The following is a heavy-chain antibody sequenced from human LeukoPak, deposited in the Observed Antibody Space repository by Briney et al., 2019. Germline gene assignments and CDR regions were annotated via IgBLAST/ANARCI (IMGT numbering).Heavy chain of an antibody. CDR3: ARGWTAAGNNWFDP. J-gene: IGHJ5*02. CDR1: GGSISSGGYY. V-gene: IGHV4-31*03. Sequence: ASQTLSLTCTVSGGSISSGGYYWSWIRQHPGKGLEWIGYIYYSGSTYYNPSLKSRVTISVDTSKNQFSLKLSSVTAADTAVHYCARGWTAAGNNWFDPWGQGTLVTVSS. D-gene: IGHD6-13*01. CDR2: IYYSGST.